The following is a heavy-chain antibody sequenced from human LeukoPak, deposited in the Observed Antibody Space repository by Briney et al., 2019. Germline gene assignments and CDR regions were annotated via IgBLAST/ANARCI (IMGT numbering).Heavy chain of an antibody. CDR3: AKGSTSTVTPTDY. J-gene: IGHJ4*02. CDR2: ISGSGGST. D-gene: IGHD4-17*01. V-gene: IGHV3-23*01. Sequence: HPGGSLRLSCAASGFTFSSYAMSWVRQAPGKGLEWVSAISGSGGSTYYADSAKGRFTISRDNSTNTLYLQMNSLRAEDTAVYYCAKGSTSTVTPTDYWGQGTLVTVSS. CDR1: GFTFSSYA.